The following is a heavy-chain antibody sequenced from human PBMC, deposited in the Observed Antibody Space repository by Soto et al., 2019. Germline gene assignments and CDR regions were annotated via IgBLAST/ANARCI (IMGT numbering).Heavy chain of an antibody. Sequence: SVKVSSKASGGTFSSYAISWVRQAPGQGLEWMGGIIPIFGTANYAQKLQGRVTMTTDTSTSTAYMELRSLRSDDTAVYYCARDEGYRGYYYYGMDVWGQGTTVTVSS. J-gene: IGHJ6*02. CDR3: ARDEGYRGYYYYGMDV. D-gene: IGHD3-16*02. CDR2: IIPIFGTA. CDR1: GGTFSSYA. V-gene: IGHV1-69*05.